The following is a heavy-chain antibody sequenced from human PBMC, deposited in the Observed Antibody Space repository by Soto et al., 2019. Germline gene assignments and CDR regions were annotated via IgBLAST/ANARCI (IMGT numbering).Heavy chain of an antibody. CDR3: ARGQYRDFWSGYLRRDYYYYGMDV. J-gene: IGHJ6*02. V-gene: IGHV3-13*01. Sequence: TGGSLRLSCAASGFTFSSYDMHWVRQATGKGLEWVSAIGTAGDTYYPGSVKGRFTISRENAKNSLYLQMNSLRAEDTAVYYCARGQYRDFWSGYLRRDYYYYGMDVWGQGTTVTVSS. CDR1: GFTFSSYD. CDR2: IGTAGDT. D-gene: IGHD3-3*01.